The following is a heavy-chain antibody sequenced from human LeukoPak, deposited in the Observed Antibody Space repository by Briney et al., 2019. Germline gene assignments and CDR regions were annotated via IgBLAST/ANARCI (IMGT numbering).Heavy chain of an antibody. CDR2: IYISGST. Sequence: SETLSLTCTVAGRSISSYYWSWIRQPAGKGREWIGRIYISGSTNYIPSLKSRVTMSVDTSKNQFSLKLSSVTAADTAVYYCARAYSSKKRNYYYYYMDVWGKGTTVTVSS. V-gene: IGHV4-4*07. CDR1: GRSISSYY. CDR3: ARAYSSKKRNYYYYYMDV. D-gene: IGHD6-13*01. J-gene: IGHJ6*03.